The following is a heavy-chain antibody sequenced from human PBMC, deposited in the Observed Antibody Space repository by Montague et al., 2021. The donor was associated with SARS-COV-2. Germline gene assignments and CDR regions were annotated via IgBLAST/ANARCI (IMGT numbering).Heavy chain of an antibody. D-gene: IGHD3-22*01. CDR3: ARGPRITMIVVVITGIWFDP. J-gene: IGHJ5*02. Sequence: SETLSLTCAVYGGSFSGYYWSWIRQPPGKGLEWIGEINHSGSTNYNPSLKGRVTISVDTSKNQFSLKLSSVTAADTAVYYCARGPRITMIVVVITGIWFDPWGQGTLVTVSS. CDR2: INHSGST. V-gene: IGHV4-34*01. CDR1: GGSFSGYY.